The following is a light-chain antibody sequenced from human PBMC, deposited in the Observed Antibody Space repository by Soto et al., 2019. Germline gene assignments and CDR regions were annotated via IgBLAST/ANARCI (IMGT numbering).Light chain of an antibody. CDR3: QQYNNWPYA. Sequence: EIVMTQSPATLSVSPGGSATLSCRASQHVSSNFAWYRQKPGQAPTLLIYRASTRATGIPARFSGSGSGTEFTLTISRLQSEDFAVYSCQQYNNWPYAFGQGTKLELK. J-gene: IGKJ2*01. V-gene: IGKV3-15*01. CDR2: RAS. CDR1: QHVSSN.